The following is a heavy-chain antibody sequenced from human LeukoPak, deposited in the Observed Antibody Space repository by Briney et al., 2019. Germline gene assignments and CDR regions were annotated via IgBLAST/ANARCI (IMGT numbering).Heavy chain of an antibody. CDR3: ARLWAAAGWYYFDY. CDR2: INHSGST. D-gene: IGHD6-13*01. CDR1: GGSFSGYY. J-gene: IGHJ4*02. V-gene: IGHV4-34*01. Sequence: SETLSLTCAVYGGSFSGYYWSWIRQPPGKGLEWIGEINHSGSTNYNPSLKSRVTISVDTSKNQFSLKLSSVTAADTAVYYCARLWAAAGWYYFDYWAREPWSPSPQ.